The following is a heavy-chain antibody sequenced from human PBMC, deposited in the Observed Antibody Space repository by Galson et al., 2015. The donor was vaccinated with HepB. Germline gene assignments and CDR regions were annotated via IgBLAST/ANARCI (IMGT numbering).Heavy chain of an antibody. CDR3: ARGYGSGSYDRHYYYYGMDV. CDR1: GFTFSDYY. V-gene: IGHV3-11*06. J-gene: IGHJ6*02. CDR2: ISSSSSYT. Sequence: SLRLSCAASGFTFSDYYMSWIRQAPGKGLEWVSYISSSSSYTNYADSVKGRFTISRDNAKNSLYLQMNSLRAEDTAVYYCARGYGSGSYDRHYYYYGMDVWGQGTTVTVSS. D-gene: IGHD3-10*01.